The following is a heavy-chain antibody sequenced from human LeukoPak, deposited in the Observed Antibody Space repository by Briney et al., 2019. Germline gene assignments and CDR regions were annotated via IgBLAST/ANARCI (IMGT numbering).Heavy chain of an antibody. J-gene: IGHJ4*02. V-gene: IGHV3-48*04. CDR1: GFTFSSYA. D-gene: IGHD5-24*01. CDR2: ISSSGSTI. Sequence: GGSLRLSCAASGFTFSSYAMSWVRQAPGKGLEWVSYISSSGSTIYYADSVKGRFTISRDNAKNSLYLQMNSLRAEDTAVYYCARTRDGYNLEYYFDYWGQGTLVTVSS. CDR3: ARTRDGYNLEYYFDY.